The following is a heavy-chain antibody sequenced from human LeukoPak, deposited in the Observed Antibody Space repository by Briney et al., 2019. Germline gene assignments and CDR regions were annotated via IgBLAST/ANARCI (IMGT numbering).Heavy chain of an antibody. V-gene: IGHV4-4*07. Sequence: SETLSLTCTVSGASISSYYWSWIRQPAGKGLEWIGRIYTSGSTSYNPSLRSRVTMSVDASKNQFSLKLNSVTAADTAVYYCARGASTPPYYFDYRGQGTLVTVSS. J-gene: IGHJ4*02. D-gene: IGHD2-15*01. CDR2: IYTSGST. CDR3: ARGASTPPYYFDY. CDR1: GASISSYY.